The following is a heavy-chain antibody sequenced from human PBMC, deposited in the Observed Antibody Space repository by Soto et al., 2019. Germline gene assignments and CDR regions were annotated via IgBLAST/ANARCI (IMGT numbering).Heavy chain of an antibody. CDR2: ISSNGGST. Sequence: PGGSLRLSCSASGFTFSSYAMHWVRQAPGKGLEYVSAISSNGGSTHYADSVKGRFTISRDNSKNTLYLQMSSLRAEDTAVYYCVKDDYYDSSGPFIWGQGTMVTVSS. CDR1: GFTFSSYA. V-gene: IGHV3-64D*08. J-gene: IGHJ3*02. CDR3: VKDDYYDSSGPFI. D-gene: IGHD3-22*01.